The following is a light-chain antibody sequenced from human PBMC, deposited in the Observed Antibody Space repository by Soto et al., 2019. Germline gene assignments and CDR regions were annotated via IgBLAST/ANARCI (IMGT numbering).Light chain of an antibody. CDR2: DVS. V-gene: IGLV2-11*01. J-gene: IGLJ1*01. Sequence: QSVLTQPRSVSGSPGQSVTISCTGTSIDVGRYNYVSWYRHHPGKAPKLMIYDVSTRPSGVPDRFSGSKSGTTASLTISGLQAEDEADYYCCSYAGSPYVFGTGTKVTVL. CDR3: CSYAGSPYV. CDR1: SIDVGRYNY.